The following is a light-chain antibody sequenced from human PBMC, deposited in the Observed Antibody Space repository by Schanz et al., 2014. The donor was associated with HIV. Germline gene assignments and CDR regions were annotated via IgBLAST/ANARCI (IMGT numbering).Light chain of an antibody. CDR1: RSDISNYDF. V-gene: IGLV2-8*01. Sequence: QSALTQPASVSGSPGQSITISCTGTRSDISNYDFVSWYQQHPGQAPQLIIYEVTKRPSGVPARFSGSKSDNTASLTVSGLQADDEADYYCGSYGGSDNMVFGGGTKLTVL. CDR3: GSYGGSDNMV. CDR2: EVT. J-gene: IGLJ2*01.